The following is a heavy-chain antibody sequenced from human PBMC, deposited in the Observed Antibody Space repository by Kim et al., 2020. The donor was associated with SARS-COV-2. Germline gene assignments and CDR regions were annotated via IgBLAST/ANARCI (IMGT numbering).Heavy chain of an antibody. CDR2: IFPGDSDT. Sequence: GESLKISCQGSGYSFNTNWLGWVRQTPGKGLEWVGFIFPGDSDTKYSPAFAGQVTMSVDKDNSISTAYLQWDNLKASDTGIYYCTTALGICSTSHCYPGRISDFWGQGTLVTVSS. V-gene: IGHV5-51*01. J-gene: IGHJ4*02. D-gene: IGHD2-21*02. CDR1: GYSFNTNW. CDR3: TTALGICSTSHCYPGRISDF.